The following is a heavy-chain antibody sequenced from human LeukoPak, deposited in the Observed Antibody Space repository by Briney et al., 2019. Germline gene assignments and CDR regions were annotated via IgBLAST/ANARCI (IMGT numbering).Heavy chain of an antibody. CDR1: DDSISSRTFY. CDR3: ARQRAWFGEWAFDN. V-gene: IGHV4-39*01. D-gene: IGHD3-10*01. Sequence: ASETLSLTCTVSDDSISSRTFYWGWIRQPPGRGLEWIGSFKSGDTTYYMSSLKSRVTLFVDTSRKQFSLELTSVTAAYTAVYYCARQRAWFGEWAFDNWGQGTLVTVSS. J-gene: IGHJ4*02. CDR2: FKSGDTT.